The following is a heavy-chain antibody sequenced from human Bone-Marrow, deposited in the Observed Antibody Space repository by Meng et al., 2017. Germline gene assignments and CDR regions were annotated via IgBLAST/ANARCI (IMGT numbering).Heavy chain of an antibody. D-gene: IGHD5-18*01. V-gene: IGHV1-18*01. CDR3: ARTIGYSYGYGLGTIAFDI. Sequence: ASVKVSYKASGYTFTSYGISWVRQAPGQGLEWMGWISAYNGNTNYAQKLQGRVTMTTDTSTSTAYMELRSLRSDDTAVYYCARTIGYSYGYGLGTIAFDIWGQGTMVTVSS. CDR2: ISAYNGNT. CDR1: GYTFTSYG. J-gene: IGHJ3*02.